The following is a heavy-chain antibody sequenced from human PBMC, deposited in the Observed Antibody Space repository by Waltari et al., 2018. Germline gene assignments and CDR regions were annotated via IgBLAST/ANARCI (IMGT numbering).Heavy chain of an antibody. CDR1: GGSFSGYY. J-gene: IGHJ4*02. V-gene: IGHV4-34*01. Sequence: QVQLQQWGAGLLKPSETLSLTCAVYGGSFSGYYWRWIRKPPGKGLEWIGEINHSGSTNYNPSLKRRVTISVDTSKNQFSLKLSSVTAADTAVYYGATYARDRRIAAAGTGFDYWGQGTLVTVSS. D-gene: IGHD6-13*01. CDR3: ATYARDRRIAAAGTGFDY. CDR2: INHSGST.